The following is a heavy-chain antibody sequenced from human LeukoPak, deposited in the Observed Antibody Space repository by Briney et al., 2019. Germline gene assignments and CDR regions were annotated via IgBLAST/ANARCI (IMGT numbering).Heavy chain of an antibody. CDR3: ARLGGSSSAWGYYYYYYYMDV. CDR2: IYTSGST. J-gene: IGHJ6*03. D-gene: IGHD6-6*01. CDR1: GGSISSYY. V-gene: IGHV4-4*09. Sequence: PSETLSLTCTVSGGSISSYYWSWIRRPPGKGLEWIGYIYTSGSTNYNPSLKSRVTISVDTSKNQFSLKLSSVTAADTAVYYCARLGGSSSAWGYYYYYYYMDVWGKGTTVTVSS.